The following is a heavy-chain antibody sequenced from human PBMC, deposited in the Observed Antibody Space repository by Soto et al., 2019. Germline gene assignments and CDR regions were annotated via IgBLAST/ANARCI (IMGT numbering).Heavy chain of an antibody. Sequence: ASVKVSCKASGGTFSSYAISWVRQAPGQGLEWMGGIIPIFGTANYAQKFQGRVTITAEESTSTAYMELSSLRSEDTAVYYCARVAPYYYDSSGYEDDAFYIWGRGRMVTVSS. D-gene: IGHD3-22*01. CDR1: GGTFSSYA. J-gene: IGHJ3*02. CDR3: ARVAPYYYDSSGYEDDAFYI. V-gene: IGHV1-69*13. CDR2: IIPIFGTA.